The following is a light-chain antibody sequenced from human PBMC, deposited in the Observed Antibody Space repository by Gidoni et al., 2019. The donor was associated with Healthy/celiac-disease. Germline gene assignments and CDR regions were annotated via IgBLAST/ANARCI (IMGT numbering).Light chain of an antibody. CDR1: KLGDKY. CDR3: QAWDSSSVV. Sequence: YELTQPPSVYVSPGQTASITCSGDKLGDKYACWYQQKPGQSPVLVIYQDSKRPSGIPERFSGSNSGNTATLTISGTQAMDEADYYCQAWDSSSVVFGGGTKLTVL. CDR2: QDS. J-gene: IGLJ2*01. V-gene: IGLV3-1*01.